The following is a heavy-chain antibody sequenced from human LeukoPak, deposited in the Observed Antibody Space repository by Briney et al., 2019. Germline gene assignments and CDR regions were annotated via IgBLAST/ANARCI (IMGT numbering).Heavy chain of an antibody. CDR1: GGSISSYY. CDR3: ASRITMVRGAMGAFDI. J-gene: IGHJ3*02. CDR2: IYYSGST. D-gene: IGHD3-10*01. V-gene: IGHV4-59*01. Sequence: KPSETLSLTCTVSGGSISSYYWSWIRQPPGKGLEWIGHIYYSGSTNYNPSLKSRVTISVDTSKNQFSLKLSSVTAADTAVYYCASRITMVRGAMGAFDIWGQGTMVTVSS.